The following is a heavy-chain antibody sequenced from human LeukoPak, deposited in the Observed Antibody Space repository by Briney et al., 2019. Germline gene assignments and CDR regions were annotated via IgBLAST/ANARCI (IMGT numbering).Heavy chain of an antibody. D-gene: IGHD5-18*01. J-gene: IGHJ5*02. V-gene: IGHV4-39*07. CDR2: IYYSGTT. Sequence: SETLSLTCTVSGGSISSSPYYWGWIRQPPGKGLEWIGSIYYSGTTHYNPSLESRVTISVDTSKNQFSLKLASVTAADTAIYYCAKGAGGFSYYNWFDPWDQGTLVTVSS. CDR3: AKGAGGFSYYNWFDP. CDR1: GGSISSSPYY.